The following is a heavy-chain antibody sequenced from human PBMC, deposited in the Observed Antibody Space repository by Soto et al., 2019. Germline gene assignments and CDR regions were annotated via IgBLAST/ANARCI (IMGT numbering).Heavy chain of an antibody. V-gene: IGHV1-69*06. D-gene: IGHD6-25*01. CDR2: IIPMYGTT. CDR1: GGTFGSYA. J-gene: IGHJ5*02. Sequence: ASVKVSCKASGGTFGSYAISWVRQAPGQGLEWMGGIIPMYGTTNYAQKFQGRVTMVADKSTSTVYMDLGSLRTDDSAVYYCARGSAYSSAWFDHWGQGTVVTVSS. CDR3: ARGSAYSSAWFDH.